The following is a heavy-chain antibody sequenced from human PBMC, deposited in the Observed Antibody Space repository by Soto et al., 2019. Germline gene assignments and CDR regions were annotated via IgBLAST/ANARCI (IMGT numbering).Heavy chain of an antibody. J-gene: IGHJ5*02. V-gene: IGHV3-64*01. Sequence: GGSLRLSCAASGFTFSSYAMHWVRQAPGKGLEYVSAISSNGGSTYYANSVKGRFTISRDNSKNTLYLQMGSLRAEDMAVYYCARDKVVRGVNWFDPWGQGTLVTVSS. D-gene: IGHD3-10*01. CDR2: ISSNGGST. CDR3: ARDKVVRGVNWFDP. CDR1: GFTFSSYA.